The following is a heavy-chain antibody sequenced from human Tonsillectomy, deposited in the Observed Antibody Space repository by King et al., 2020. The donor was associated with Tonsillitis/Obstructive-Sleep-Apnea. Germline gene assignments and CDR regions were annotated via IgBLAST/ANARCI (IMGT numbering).Heavy chain of an antibody. Sequence: QLVQSGAEVKKPGESLKISCKASGDSFTSYWIGWVCQMPGKVLEWMWIIYPGDSETRYSPAFQSQVTISADNASSPAYLQWSSLKASDTAMYYCARLAGYSTWYGPLMDYWGQGTLVTVSS. V-gene: IGHV5-51*01. D-gene: IGHD6-13*01. J-gene: IGHJ4*02. CDR3: ARLAGYSTWYGPLMDY. CDR2: IYPGDSET. CDR1: GDSFTSYW.